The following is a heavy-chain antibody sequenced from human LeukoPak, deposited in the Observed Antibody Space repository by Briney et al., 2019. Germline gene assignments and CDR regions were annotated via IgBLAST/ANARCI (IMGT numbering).Heavy chain of an antibody. CDR2: FDPEDGET. J-gene: IGHJ4*02. D-gene: IGHD3-22*01. CDR1: GYTLTELS. V-gene: IGHV1-24*01. Sequence: ASVKVSCKVSGYTLTELSMHWVRQAPGKGLEWMGGFDPEDGETIYAQKFQGRVTMTEDTSTDIAYMELSSLRSEDTAVYYCATYYDSSGYYYRGGDYWGQGTLVTVSS. CDR3: ATYYDSSGYYYRGGDY.